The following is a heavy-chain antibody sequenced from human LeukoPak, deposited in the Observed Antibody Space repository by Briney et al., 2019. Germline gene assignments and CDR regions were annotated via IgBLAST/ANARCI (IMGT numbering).Heavy chain of an antibody. CDR1: GGSFSGYY. CDR2: INHSGST. CDR3: ARRRVVVVAATVPSLKRYWYFDL. Sequence: SETLSLTCAVYGGSFSGYYWSWIRQPPGKGLEWIGEINHSGSTNYNPSLKSRVTISVDTSKSQFSLKLSSVTAADTAVYYCARRRVVVVAATVPSLKRYWYFDLWGRGTLVTVSS. J-gene: IGHJ2*01. V-gene: IGHV4-34*01. D-gene: IGHD2-15*01.